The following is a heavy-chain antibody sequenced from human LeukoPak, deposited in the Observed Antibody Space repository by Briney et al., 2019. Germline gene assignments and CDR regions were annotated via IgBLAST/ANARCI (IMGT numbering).Heavy chain of an antibody. J-gene: IGHJ3*02. CDR1: RSTFNSYT. D-gene: IGHD5-12*01. Sequence: GRSLSLSCAASRSTFNSYTMNWVRQAPGRGLEWVLCIGSSSTYIYYADSVKGRFTISRDNAKNSLYLQMNSLRDEDTAVYYCASDRGYNGYDDAFDMWGQGTKVTVSS. CDR2: IGSSSTYI. V-gene: IGHV3-21*01. CDR3: ASDRGYNGYDDAFDM.